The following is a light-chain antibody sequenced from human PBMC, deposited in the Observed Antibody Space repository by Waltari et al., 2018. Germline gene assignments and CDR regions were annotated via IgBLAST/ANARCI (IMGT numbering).Light chain of an antibody. CDR2: DVS. CDR1: SSDVGGYNY. CDR3: SSYISSDTLEL. Sequence: QSALTQPASVSGSPGQSITISCTGTSSDVGGYNYVSWYQQHPGKAPKLIIFDVSNRPAGVSSRCSGSKSGNTASLTISGLQAQDEADYYFSSYISSDTLELFGGGTSLTVL. V-gene: IGLV2-14*03. J-gene: IGLJ2*01.